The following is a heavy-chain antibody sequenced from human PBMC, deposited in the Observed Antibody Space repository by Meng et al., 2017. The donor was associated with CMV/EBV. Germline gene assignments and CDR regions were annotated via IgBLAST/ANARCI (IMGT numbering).Heavy chain of an antibody. V-gene: IGHV1-69*05. J-gene: IGHJ3*02. D-gene: IGHD1-26*01. CDR3: ASTEPLLRKWELQGGDAFDI. CDR2: IIPIFGTA. Sequence: SVKVSCKASGGTFSSYAISWVRQAPGQGLEWMGGIIPIFGTANYAQKFQGRVTITTDESTSTAYMELSSLRSEDTAVYYCASTEPLLRKWELQGGDAFDIWGQGTMVTVSS. CDR1: GGTFSSYA.